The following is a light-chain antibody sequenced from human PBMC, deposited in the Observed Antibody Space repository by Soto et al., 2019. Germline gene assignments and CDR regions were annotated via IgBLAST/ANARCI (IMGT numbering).Light chain of an antibody. J-gene: IGKJ5*01. Sequence: EIVLTQSPATLSLSPGKKPTFSCRVSQSVSSHLAWYQQKRGQAPRLLIYDASSRASGIPARFSGSGSGTDFTLTISSLEPEDSAVYYCQQRNVWPPVTFGQGTRLEIK. CDR1: QSVSSH. V-gene: IGKV3-11*01. CDR2: DAS. CDR3: QQRNVWPPVT.